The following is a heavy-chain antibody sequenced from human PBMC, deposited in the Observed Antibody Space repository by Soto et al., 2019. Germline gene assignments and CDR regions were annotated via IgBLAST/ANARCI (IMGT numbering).Heavy chain of an antibody. V-gene: IGHV4-4*02. CDR2: IYHVGST. CDR1: GGSIISTNW. D-gene: IGHD3-10*01. Sequence: SETLSLTCAGSGGSIISTNWWTWVRQPPGKGLEWIGEIYHVGSTNYNPSLKSRVAISVDKSKNQFSLHLNSVAAADTAVYYCARVPPNGDYFDSWGQGTLVTVSS. J-gene: IGHJ4*02. CDR3: ARVPPNGDYFDS.